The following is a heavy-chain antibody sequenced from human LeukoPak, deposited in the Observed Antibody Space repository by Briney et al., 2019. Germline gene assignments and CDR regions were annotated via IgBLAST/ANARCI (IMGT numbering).Heavy chain of an antibody. D-gene: IGHD2-2*01. CDR1: GFTFSSYA. Sequence: TGGSLRLSCAASGFTFSSYAMSWVRQAPGKGLEWVSAISGSGGSTYYADSVKGRFTISRDNSKNTLYLQMNSLRAEDTAVYYCAKDSVRVVPAATHGDYWGQGTLVTVSS. V-gene: IGHV3-23*01. CDR3: AKDSVRVVPAATHGDY. J-gene: IGHJ4*02. CDR2: ISGSGGST.